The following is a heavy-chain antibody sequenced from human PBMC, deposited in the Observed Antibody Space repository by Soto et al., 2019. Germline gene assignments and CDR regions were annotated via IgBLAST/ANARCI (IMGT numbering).Heavy chain of an antibody. CDR1: HFTFTNAW. J-gene: IGHJ4*02. CDR3: VAGVVYSGCYVVDD. Sequence: EVQLVESGGGFVKPGGSLRLSCAASHFTFTNAWMHWVRQAPGKGLECVGRIKTKNDGGTTDIAAPVKGRFAISRDYTNHTLFMQRSSLNTEDTAMYDCVAGVVYSGCYVVDDWGKGTLGPVSS. CDR2: IKTKNDGGTT. D-gene: IGHD5-12*01. V-gene: IGHV3-15*07.